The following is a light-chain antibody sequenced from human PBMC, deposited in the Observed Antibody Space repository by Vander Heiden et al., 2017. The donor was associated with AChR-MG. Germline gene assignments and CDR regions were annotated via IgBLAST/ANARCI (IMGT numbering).Light chain of an antibody. J-gene: IGKJ1*01. Sequence: EIVLTQSPATLSLSPGERATLPCRASQSVSSYLAWYQQKPGQAPRLLIYDASNRATGIPARFSGSGSGTDFTLTISSLAPEDFAVYYCQQRSNWPGTFGQGTKVEIK. V-gene: IGKV3-11*01. CDR3: QQRSNWPGT. CDR1: QSVSSY. CDR2: DAS.